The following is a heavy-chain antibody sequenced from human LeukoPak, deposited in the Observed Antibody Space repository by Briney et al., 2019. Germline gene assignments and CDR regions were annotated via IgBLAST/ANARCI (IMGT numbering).Heavy chain of an antibody. V-gene: IGHV3-30*04. CDR1: GFTFISYA. J-gene: IGHJ6*03. CDR2: ISYDGSNK. CDR3: ANGYYYDSSGYYYGMNYYYYYMDV. Sequence: GTSLRLSCAASGFTFISYAIHWVRQAPGKGLEWVAVISYDGSNKYYADSVKGRFTISRDNSKNTLYLQMNSLRAEDTAVYYCANGYYYDSSGYYYGMNYYYYYMDVWGKGTTVTVSS. D-gene: IGHD3-22*01.